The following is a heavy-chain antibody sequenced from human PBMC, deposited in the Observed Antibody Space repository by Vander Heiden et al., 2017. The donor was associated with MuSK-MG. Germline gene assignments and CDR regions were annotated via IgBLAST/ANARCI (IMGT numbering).Heavy chain of an antibody. V-gene: IGHV3-53*01. J-gene: IGHJ6*03. CDR2: IYSGGST. D-gene: IGHD3-9*01. CDR1: GFTVSSTY. Sequence: EVQLVESGGGLIQPGGSLSLSWSASGFTVSSTYMSWVRQAPGKGLEWVSVIYSGGSTYYADSVKGRFTISRDNSKNTLYLQMNSLRAEDTAVYYCARGGGDWLLYSYYYYMDVWGKGTTVTVSS. CDR3: ARGGGDWLLYSYYYYMDV.